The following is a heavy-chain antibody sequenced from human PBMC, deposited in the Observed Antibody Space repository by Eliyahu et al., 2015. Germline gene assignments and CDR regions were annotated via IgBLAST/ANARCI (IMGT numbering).Heavy chain of an antibody. V-gene: IGHV4-59*08. J-gene: IGHJ4*02. Sequence: QVQLQESGPGLVKPSETLSLTCTXXXXXISSXXWSWIRQPPGKGLEWIGYIYYSGSTNYNPSLKSRVTISVDTSKNQFSLKLSSVTAADTAVYYCARLTYDWGQGTLVTVSS. CDR1: XXXISSXX. CDR2: IYYSGST. CDR3: ARLTYD.